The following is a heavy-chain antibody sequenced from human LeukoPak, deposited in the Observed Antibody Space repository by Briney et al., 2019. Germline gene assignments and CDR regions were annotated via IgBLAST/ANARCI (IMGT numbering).Heavy chain of an antibody. J-gene: IGHJ4*02. CDR2: IDRLGRT. CDR3: ARPVDCSSTFCSGPFDS. CDR1: GGSLNHYY. V-gene: IGHV4-34*01. Sequence: SETLSLTCAVYGGSLNHYYWSWIRQPPGKGLEWIGEIDRLGRTNYSPSLKNRVTISIDTSKNQFSLKLTYVTAADSAVYYCARPVDCSSTFCSGPFDSWGQGGLVTVSS. D-gene: IGHD2-2*01.